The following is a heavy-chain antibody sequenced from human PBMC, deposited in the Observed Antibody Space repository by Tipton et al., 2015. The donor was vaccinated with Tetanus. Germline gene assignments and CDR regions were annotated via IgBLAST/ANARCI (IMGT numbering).Heavy chain of an antibody. CDR1: GASIRGSSDY. CDR2: TQFSGGT. V-gene: IGHV4-31*03. J-gene: IGHJ4*02. D-gene: IGHD6-19*01. CDR3: ARDFRGNGDGWYWDY. Sequence: GLVKPSETLSLTCTVSGASIRGSSDYWGWVRHLPGKGLEAIGNTQFSGGTYYDPSLKSRATISIDMSKNQFSLKLTSVTAADTAVYFCARDFRGNGDGWYWDYWGQGTLVTVSS.